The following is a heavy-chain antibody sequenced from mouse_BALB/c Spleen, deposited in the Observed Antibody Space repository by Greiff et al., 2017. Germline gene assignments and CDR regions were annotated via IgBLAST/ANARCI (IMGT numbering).Heavy chain of an antibody. CDR2: ISNLAYSI. J-gene: IGHJ3*01. V-gene: IGHV5-15*02. Sequence: EVKLMESGGGLVQPGGSRKLSCAASGFTFSDYGMAWVRQAPGKGPEWVAFISNLAYSIYYADTVTGRFTISRENAKNTLYLEMSILRSEDTAMYYCARDDGAYWGQGTLVTVSA. CDR3: ARDDGAY. CDR1: GFTFSDYG.